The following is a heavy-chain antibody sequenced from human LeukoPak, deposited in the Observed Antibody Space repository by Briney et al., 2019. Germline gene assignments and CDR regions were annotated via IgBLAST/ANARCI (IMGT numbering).Heavy chain of an antibody. CDR2: IYTSGSI. CDR3: ARGNYDFWSGYYGDFDY. Sequence: PSETLSLTCTVSGGSISSYYWSWIRQPAGKGLEWIGRIYTSGSITYNPSLKSRVSMSVDTSKNQFSPKLSSVTAADTAVYYCARGNYDFWSGYYGDFDYWGQGTLVTVSS. CDR1: GGSISSYY. V-gene: IGHV4-4*07. D-gene: IGHD3-3*01. J-gene: IGHJ4*02.